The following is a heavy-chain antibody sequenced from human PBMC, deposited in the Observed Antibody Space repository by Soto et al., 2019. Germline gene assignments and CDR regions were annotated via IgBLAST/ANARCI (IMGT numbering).Heavy chain of an antibody. V-gene: IGHV1-69*02. CDR2: IFPLTDIP. Sequence: QVQLVQSGTEVKKPGSSVKVSCKASGGTFRNYPINWVRQAPGQGLEWMGSIFPLTDIPDYAQNFQARLTISADKSTSTDYMELSSLTSDDTAMYFWARGPLVVLNYFESWGQGTLVTVSS. J-gene: IGHJ4*02. CDR3: ARGPLVVLNYFES. CDR1: GGTFRNYP.